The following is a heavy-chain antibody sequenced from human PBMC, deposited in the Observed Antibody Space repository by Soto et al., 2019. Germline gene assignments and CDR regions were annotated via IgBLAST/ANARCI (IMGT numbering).Heavy chain of an antibody. D-gene: IGHD2-15*01. CDR1: GYTFTSYG. V-gene: IGHV1-18*01. CDR3: AKGNTGSCYSAPDY. Sequence: VASVKVSCKASGYTFTSYGISWVRQAPGQGLEWMGWISAYNGNTNYAQKLQGRVTMTTDTSTSTAYMELRSLRSDDTAVYYCAKGNTGSCYSAPDYWGQGTLVTVSS. J-gene: IGHJ4*02. CDR2: ISAYNGNT.